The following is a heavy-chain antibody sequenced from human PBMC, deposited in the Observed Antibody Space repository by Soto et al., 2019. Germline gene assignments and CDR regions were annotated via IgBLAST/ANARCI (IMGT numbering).Heavy chain of an antibody. CDR3: ARVTPDDRYYTYGYHYLDY. D-gene: IGHD5-18*01. Sequence: SLKISCTGSGYNFPTYSIACVRQMPGKGLEWMGIFYPGDSDTSYSPSFQRQVPISADNYISPDYQQCSRLKVADPAIYYCARVTPDDRYYTYGYHYLDYWGPGTLVTVSS. CDR1: GYNFPTYS. J-gene: IGHJ4*02. CDR2: FYPGDSDT. V-gene: IGHV5-51*01.